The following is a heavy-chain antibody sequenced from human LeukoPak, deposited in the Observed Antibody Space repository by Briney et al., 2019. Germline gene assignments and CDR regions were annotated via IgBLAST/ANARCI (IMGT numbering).Heavy chain of an antibody. CDR3: ATPDIVAAGADAFDI. J-gene: IGHJ3*02. CDR1: GGSFSDYY. Sequence: SETLSLTCAVYGGSFSDYYWNWIRQSTGKGLEWIGEINLRGSTTYNPSLKSRVTISKSQLSLKLSSVTAADTAVYYCATPDIVAAGADAFDIWGQGTMVTVSS. CDR2: INLRGST. V-gene: IGHV4-34*01. D-gene: IGHD6-13*01.